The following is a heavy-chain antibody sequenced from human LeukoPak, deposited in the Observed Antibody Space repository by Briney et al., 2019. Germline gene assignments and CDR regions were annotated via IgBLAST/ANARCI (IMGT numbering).Heavy chain of an antibody. V-gene: IGHV5-51*01. J-gene: IGHJ3*02. CDR3: ARLRIDFWSGYYPDAFDI. Sequence: GESLKISCKGSGYSFTSYWIGWVRQMPGKGLEWMGIIYPGDSDTRYSPSFQGQVTISADKSISTAYLQWSSLKASDTAMYYCARLRIDFWSGYYPDAFDIWGQGTMVTVSS. D-gene: IGHD3-3*01. CDR2: IYPGDSDT. CDR1: GYSFTSYW.